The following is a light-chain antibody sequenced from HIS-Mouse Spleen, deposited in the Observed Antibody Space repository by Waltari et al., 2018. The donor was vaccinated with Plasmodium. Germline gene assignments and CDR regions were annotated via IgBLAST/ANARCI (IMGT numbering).Light chain of an antibody. Sequence: DIQMTQSPSTLSASVGDRVTITCRASQSISSWLAWYQQKPGKAPKLLIYKASSLESGVPPRFSGSGSRTEFTLTISSLQPDDFATYYCQQYNSYWTFGQGTKVEIK. V-gene: IGKV1-5*03. CDR1: QSISSW. CDR2: KAS. J-gene: IGKJ1*01. CDR3: QQYNSYWT.